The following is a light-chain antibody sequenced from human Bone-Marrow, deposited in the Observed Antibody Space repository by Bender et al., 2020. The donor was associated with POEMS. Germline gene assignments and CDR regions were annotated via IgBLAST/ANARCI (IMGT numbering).Light chain of an antibody. CDR1: KIGGNS. CDR2: KDS. V-gene: IGLV3-25*03. Sequence: SYVLTQPPSVSAAPGETARLACGGHKIGGNSVHWFRQRPGQAPALLIYKDSERPSGIPERFSGSSSGTIVTLTISGVQAEDEADYYCQSADSSGTSVFGTGTKVTVL. J-gene: IGLJ1*01. CDR3: QSADSSGTSV.